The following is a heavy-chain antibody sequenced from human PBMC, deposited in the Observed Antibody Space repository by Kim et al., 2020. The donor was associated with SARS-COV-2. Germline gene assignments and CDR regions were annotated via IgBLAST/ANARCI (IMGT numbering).Heavy chain of an antibody. CDR1: GGSFSGYY. Sequence: SETLSLTCAVYGGSFSGYYWSWIRQPPGKGLEWIGEINHSGSTNYNPSLKSRVTISVDTSKNQFSLKLSSVTAADTAVYYCARGELRGYYYYYGMDVWGQGTTVTVSS. V-gene: IGHV4-34*01. CDR2: INHSGST. CDR3: ARGELRGYYYYYGMDV. J-gene: IGHJ6*02. D-gene: IGHD1-7*01.